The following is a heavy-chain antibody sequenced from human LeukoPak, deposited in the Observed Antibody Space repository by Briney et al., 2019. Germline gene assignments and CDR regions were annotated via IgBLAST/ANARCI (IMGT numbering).Heavy chain of an antibody. CDR2: IGWSGSST. D-gene: IGHD6-19*01. Sequence: GGSLRLSCAASGFTLDDYGMSWVRQAPGKGLEWVSGIGWSGSSTGYADSVKGRFTISIDNAKNSLYLQLNSLRAEDTAFYYCARDRASGWYMGDYDYWGQGTLVTVSS. CDR3: ARDRASGWYMGDYDY. V-gene: IGHV3-20*04. J-gene: IGHJ4*02. CDR1: GFTLDDYG.